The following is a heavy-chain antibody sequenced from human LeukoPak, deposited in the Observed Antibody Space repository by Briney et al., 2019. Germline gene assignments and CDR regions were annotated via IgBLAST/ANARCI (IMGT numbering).Heavy chain of an antibody. Sequence: PSETLSLTCAVYGGSFSGYYWSWIRQPPGKGLEWIGEINHSGSTNYNPSLKSRVTISVDTSKNQFSLKLSSVTAADTAVYYCARGVTLVVAVYYYYMDVWGKGTTVTVSS. CDR3: ARGVTLVVAVYYYYMDV. CDR1: GGSFSGYY. CDR2: INHSGST. D-gene: IGHD2-15*01. V-gene: IGHV4-34*01. J-gene: IGHJ6*03.